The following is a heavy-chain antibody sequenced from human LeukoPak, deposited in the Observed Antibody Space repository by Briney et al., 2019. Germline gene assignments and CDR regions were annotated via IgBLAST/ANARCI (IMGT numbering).Heavy chain of an antibody. CDR3: ARERGALRYCTNGVCYYYYYYYMDV. CDR2: ISTSGGST. D-gene: IGHD2-8*01. CDR1: GFTFSSSA. V-gene: IGHV3-23*01. Sequence: GGSLRLSCAASGFTFSSSAMSWVRQAPGKGLKWVSGISTSGGSTYYSDSVKGRFTISRDNAKNSLYLQMNSLRAEDTAVYYCARERGALRYCTNGVCYYYYYYYMDVWGKGTTVTVSS. J-gene: IGHJ6*03.